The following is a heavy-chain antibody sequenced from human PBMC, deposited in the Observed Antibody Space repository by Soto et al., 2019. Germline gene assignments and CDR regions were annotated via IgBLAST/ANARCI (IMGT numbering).Heavy chain of an antibody. CDR1: GYTFTSYG. CDR2: ISAYNGNT. V-gene: IGHV1-18*04. D-gene: IGHD2-15*01. Sequence: ASVKVSCKAFGYTFTSYGISWVRQAPGQGLEWMGWISAYNGNTNYAQKLQGRVTMTTDTSTSTAYMELRSLRSDDTAVYYCARDPGCGGGSCYGAFDIWGQGTMVTVSS. J-gene: IGHJ3*02. CDR3: ARDPGCGGGSCYGAFDI.